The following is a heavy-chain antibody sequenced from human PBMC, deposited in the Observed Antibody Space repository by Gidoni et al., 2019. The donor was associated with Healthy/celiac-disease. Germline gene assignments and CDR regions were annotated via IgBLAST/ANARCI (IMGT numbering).Heavy chain of an antibody. D-gene: IGHD6-13*01. CDR2: IYYSGST. CDR1: GGSISSSSDY. Sequence: QLQLQESGPGLVKPSETLSLTCTVSGGSISSSSDYWGWIRQPPGKGLEWIGSIYYSGSTYYNPSLKSRVTISVDTSKNQFSLKLSSVTAADTAVYYCASPGYSSRDDAFDIWGQGTMVTVSS. V-gene: IGHV4-39*01. CDR3: ASPGYSSRDDAFDI. J-gene: IGHJ3*02.